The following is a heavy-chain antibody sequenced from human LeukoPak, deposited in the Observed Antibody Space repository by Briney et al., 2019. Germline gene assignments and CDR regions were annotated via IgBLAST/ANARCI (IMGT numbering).Heavy chain of an antibody. J-gene: IGHJ5*02. D-gene: IGHD2-2*01. CDR3: ARHQGPYRYCSSTSCDGWFDP. CDR2: IDYSGRT. CDR1: GGSVNSYY. V-gene: IGHV4-59*08. Sequence: PSETLSLTCTVTGGSVNSYYWSWIRQPPGKGLEWLGYIDYSGRTNYNPSLKSRVTMSVDTSKNQFSLKVSSVTAADTAVYYCARHQGPYRYCSSTSCDGWFDPWGQGTLVTVSS.